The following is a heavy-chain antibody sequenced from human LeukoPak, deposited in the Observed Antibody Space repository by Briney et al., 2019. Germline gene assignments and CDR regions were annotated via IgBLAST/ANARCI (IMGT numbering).Heavy chain of an antibody. CDR3: ARDTQNAFDT. CDR2: INPNSGGT. J-gene: IGHJ3*02. CDR1: GYTFTSYA. V-gene: IGHV1-2*02. Sequence: ASVKVSCKASGYTFTSYAMNWVRQAPGQGPEWMGWINPNSGGTNYAQKFQGRVTMTRDTSISTAYMELSRLRSDDTAVYYCARDTQNAFDTWGQGTMVTVSS.